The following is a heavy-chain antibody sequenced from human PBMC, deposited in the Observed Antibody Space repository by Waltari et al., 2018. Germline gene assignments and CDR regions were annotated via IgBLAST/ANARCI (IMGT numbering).Heavy chain of an antibody. CDR1: GYSISTDYF. CDR3: ARQDGSGY. D-gene: IGHD3-10*01. Sequence: QVQLQESGPGLVKPSETLSLTCSVPGYSISTDYFWGWIRQPPGKGLEWIGSIYHSGITYYNPSLKSRVTISVDTSKNHFSLKLSSVTAADTAVYYCARQDGSGYWGQGTLVTVSS. V-gene: IGHV4-38-2*01. CDR2: IYHSGIT. J-gene: IGHJ4*02.